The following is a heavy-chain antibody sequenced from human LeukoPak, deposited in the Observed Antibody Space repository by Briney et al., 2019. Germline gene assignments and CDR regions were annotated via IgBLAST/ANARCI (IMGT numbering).Heavy chain of an antibody. D-gene: IGHD4-17*01. CDR3: ARGRTVTNDFDL. CDR1: GGTFSSYA. CDR2: IIPIFGTA. V-gene: IGHV1-69*13. J-gene: IGHJ2*01. Sequence: ASVKVSCKASGGTFSSYAISWVRQAPGQGLEWMGGIIPIFGTANYAQKFQGRVTITADESTSTVYMNLSGLRPEDTAVYYCARGRTVTNDFDLWGRGTLLTVSS.